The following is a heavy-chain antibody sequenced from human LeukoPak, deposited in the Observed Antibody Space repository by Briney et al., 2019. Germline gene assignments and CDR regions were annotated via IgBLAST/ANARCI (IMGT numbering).Heavy chain of an antibody. CDR1: GRSVSGYY. J-gene: IGHJ4*02. CDR3: ARGGSSIAAPYYFDY. D-gene: IGHD6-6*01. CDR2: INHGGST. V-gene: IGHV4-34*01. Sequence: SETLSLTCAVYGRSVSGYYWRWIRQAPGKGLEWIGEINHGGSTNYTQSLKRRVTISIDRSKNQFSLTLSSATAADTAGYYCARGGSSIAAPYYFDYWGQGTLVTVSS.